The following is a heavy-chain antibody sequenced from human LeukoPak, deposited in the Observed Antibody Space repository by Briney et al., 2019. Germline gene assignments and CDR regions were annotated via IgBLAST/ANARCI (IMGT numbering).Heavy chain of an antibody. CDR3: AKVGKYRYYDSSGYYYVSYPDY. CDR1: GFTFSSYG. CDR2: IRYDGSNK. J-gene: IGHJ4*02. D-gene: IGHD3-22*01. V-gene: IGHV3-30*02. Sequence: GGSLRLSCAASGFTFSSYGMHWVRQAPGKGLEWVAFIRYDGSNKYYADSVKGRFTISRDNSKNTLYLQMNSLRAEDTAVYYCAKVGKYRYYDSSGYYYVSYPDYWGQGTLVTVSS.